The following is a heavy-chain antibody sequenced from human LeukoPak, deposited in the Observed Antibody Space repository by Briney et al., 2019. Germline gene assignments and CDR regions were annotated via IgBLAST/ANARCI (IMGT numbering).Heavy chain of an antibody. V-gene: IGHV1-46*01. CDR3: ARASAAGPFFYYYYYMDV. D-gene: IGHD6-13*01. J-gene: IGHJ6*03. Sequence: ASVKVSCKASGYTFTSYYMHWVRQAPGQGLEWMGIINPSGGSTSYEQKFQGRVTITRDMSTSTVYMELSSLRSEDTAVYYCARASAAGPFFYYYYYMDVWGKGTTVTVSS. CDR1: GYTFTSYY. CDR2: INPSGGST.